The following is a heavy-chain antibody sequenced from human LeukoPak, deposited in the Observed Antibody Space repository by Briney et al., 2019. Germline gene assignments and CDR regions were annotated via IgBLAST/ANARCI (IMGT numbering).Heavy chain of an antibody. V-gene: IGHV3-21*01. Sequence: PGGSLRLSCAASGFTFSSYSMNWVRQAPGKGLEWVSSISSSSSYIYYADSVKGRFTISRDNAKNSLYLQMNSLRAEDTAVYYCARVAAAGPDYYYYYYMDVWGKGTTVTVSS. CDR3: ARVAAAGPDYYYYYYMDV. CDR2: ISSSSSYI. CDR1: GFTFSSYS. D-gene: IGHD6-13*01. J-gene: IGHJ6*03.